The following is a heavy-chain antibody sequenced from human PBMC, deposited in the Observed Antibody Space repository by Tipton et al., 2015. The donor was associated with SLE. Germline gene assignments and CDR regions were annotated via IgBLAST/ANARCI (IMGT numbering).Heavy chain of an antibody. J-gene: IGHJ4*02. CDR2: INHSGST. CDR3: ARRPLYSSSSYFDY. V-gene: IGHV4-34*01. Sequence: TLSLTCAVYGGSFCGYYWSWIRQPPGKGLEWIGEINHSGSTNYNPSLKSRVTISVDTSKIQFSLKLSSVTAADTAVYYCARRPLYSSSSYFDYWGQGTLVTVSS. CDR1: GGSFCGYY. D-gene: IGHD6-6*01.